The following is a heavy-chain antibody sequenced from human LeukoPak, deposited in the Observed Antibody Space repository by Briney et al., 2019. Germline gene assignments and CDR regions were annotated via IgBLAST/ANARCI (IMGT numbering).Heavy chain of an antibody. V-gene: IGHV3-7*01. J-gene: IGHJ4*02. Sequence: GGSLRLSCAASGFTFSTYWMSWVRQAPGKGLDGVANINEYGSEKYYGDSVKGRFTISRDNAQNSLYLQMNSLRAEDTAVYYCARDSSGYQWGQGTLVTVSS. CDR2: INEYGSEK. D-gene: IGHD3-22*01. CDR3: ARDSSGYQ. CDR1: GFTFSTYW.